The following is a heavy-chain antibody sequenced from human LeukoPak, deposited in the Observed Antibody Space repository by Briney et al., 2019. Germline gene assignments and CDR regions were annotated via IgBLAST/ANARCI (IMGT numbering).Heavy chain of an antibody. CDR1: GFNFSSYW. Sequence: GGSLRLSCAASGFNFSSYWMHWVRQAPGKGLVWVSLIKTDAITTIYAASVKGRFSVYRAPAKNTLNMQLNSKRAEVTAVYLCARGHSSGNSYDAFDMWGLGTKVTVSS. V-gene: IGHV3-74*01. D-gene: IGHD3-22*01. J-gene: IGHJ3*02. CDR3: ARGHSSGNSYDAFDM. CDR2: IKTDAITT.